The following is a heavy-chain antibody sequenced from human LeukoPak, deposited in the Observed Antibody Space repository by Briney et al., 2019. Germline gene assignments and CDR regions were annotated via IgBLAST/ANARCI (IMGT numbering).Heavy chain of an antibody. J-gene: IGHJ4*02. CDR1: GYSMSTYY. CDR3: AAESERWLFRS. CDR2: IYYSGST. Sequence: SETLSLTCTVAGYSMSTYYWTWIRQSPGKGLEWIGYIYYSGSTDYNPSLKSRVTISVDTSKNEFSLKLNSVTAADTAVYYCAAESERWLFRSWGQGTLVTVSS. V-gene: IGHV4-59*03. D-gene: IGHD6-19*01.